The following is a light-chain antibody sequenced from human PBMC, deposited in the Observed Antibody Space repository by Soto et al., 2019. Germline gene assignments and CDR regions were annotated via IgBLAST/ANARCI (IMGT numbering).Light chain of an antibody. Sequence: EIVLTQSPGTLSLSPGERATLSCRASQSATSTYLAWYQQKPGQPPRLLIYGASNRATGIPDRFSGSGSGTDFTLTISRLEPEDFTVYYCQQYHSLPTTFGPGTKVDI. CDR2: GAS. J-gene: IGKJ3*01. CDR3: QQYHSLPTT. V-gene: IGKV3-20*01. CDR1: QSATSTY.